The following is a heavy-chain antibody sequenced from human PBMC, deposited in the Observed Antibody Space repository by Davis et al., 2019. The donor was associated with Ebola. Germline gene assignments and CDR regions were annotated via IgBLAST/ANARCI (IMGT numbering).Heavy chain of an antibody. CDR3: AKPGRYCSSTSCYIYYYYGMDV. V-gene: IGHV3-21*01. D-gene: IGHD2-2*02. J-gene: IGHJ6*02. CDR1: GFTFSSYS. Sequence: GGSLRLSCAASGFTFSSYSMNWVRQAPGKGLEWVSSISSSSSYIYYADSVKGRFTISRDNSKNTLYLQMNSLRAEDTAVYYCAKPGRYCSSTSCYIYYYYGMDVWGQGTTVTVSS. CDR2: ISSSSSYI.